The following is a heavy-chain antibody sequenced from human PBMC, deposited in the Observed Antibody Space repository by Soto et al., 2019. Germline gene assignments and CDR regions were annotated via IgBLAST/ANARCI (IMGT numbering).Heavy chain of an antibody. Sequence: QLQLQESGPGLVKPSETLSLTCTVSGDSISTSSYFWAWIRQPPGKGLEWIGSIYYSGTTYYNPSLKSRVTLSIDTSKNQFSLKLSSVTAADTAVYYCARPNCISSSCQDEVNYWGQGTLVTVSS. V-gene: IGHV4-39*01. CDR3: ARPNCISSSCQDEVNY. CDR2: IYYSGTT. D-gene: IGHD2-2*01. CDR1: GDSISTSSYF. J-gene: IGHJ4*02.